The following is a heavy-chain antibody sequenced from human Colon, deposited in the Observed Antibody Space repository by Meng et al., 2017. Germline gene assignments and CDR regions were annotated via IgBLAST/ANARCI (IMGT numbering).Heavy chain of an antibody. CDR2: INHSGST. V-gene: IGHV4-34*01. CDR1: GGSCRGYD. D-gene: IGHD5-12*01. J-gene: IGHJ5*02. CDR3: ARGRYSGYLP. Sequence: QAQRQQGGAGLVKPSETLALTGAGYGGSCRGYDWSWIRQPPGKGLEWIGEINHSGSTNYNPSLKSRVTISVDTSKNQFPLKLSAVTAADTAVYYCARGRYSGYLPWGQGTLVTVSS.